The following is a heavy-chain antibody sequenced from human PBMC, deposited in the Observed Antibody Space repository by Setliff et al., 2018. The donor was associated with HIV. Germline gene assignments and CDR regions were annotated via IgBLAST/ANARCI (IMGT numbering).Heavy chain of an antibody. CDR2: ISAYNGNT. CDR3: ARGVDTIFYYFDY. CDR1: GYTLTSYG. V-gene: IGHV1-18*01. Sequence: ASVKVSCKASGYTLTSYGISWVRQAPGQGLEWMGWISAYNGNTNYAQKLQGRLTMTTDTSASTAYMELSGLRSEDTAVYYCARGVDTIFYYFDYWGQGTLVTVSS. D-gene: IGHD3-9*01. J-gene: IGHJ4*02.